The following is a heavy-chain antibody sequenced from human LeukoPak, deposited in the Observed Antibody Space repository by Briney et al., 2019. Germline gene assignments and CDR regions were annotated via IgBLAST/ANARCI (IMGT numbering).Heavy chain of an antibody. Sequence: GGSLRLSCAASGFTFNSYWIHWVRQAPGKGLVWVSHIKSDGSSATYADSVKGRFTISRDNSKNTLSLQMNSLRAEDTAVYYCAKDGVRGALDAFDIWGQGTMVTVSS. CDR3: AKDGVRGALDAFDI. CDR1: GFTFNSYW. CDR2: IKSDGSSA. D-gene: IGHD1-26*01. J-gene: IGHJ3*02. V-gene: IGHV3-74*01.